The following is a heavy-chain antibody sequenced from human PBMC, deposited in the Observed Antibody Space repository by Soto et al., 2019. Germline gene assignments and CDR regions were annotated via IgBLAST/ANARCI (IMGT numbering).Heavy chain of an antibody. D-gene: IGHD4-17*01. V-gene: IGHV3-23*01. Sequence: EVQLLESGGGLVQPGGSLRLSCAASGFTFSSYAMSWVRQAPGKGLEWVSAISGSGGSTYYADSVKGRFTNSIDKSKNTLSLQINSLRAEDTAVYYCAKEQRPTGTTSGAYWGQGTLVTVSS. CDR2: ISGSGGST. J-gene: IGHJ4*02. CDR1: GFTFSSYA. CDR3: AKEQRPTGTTSGAY.